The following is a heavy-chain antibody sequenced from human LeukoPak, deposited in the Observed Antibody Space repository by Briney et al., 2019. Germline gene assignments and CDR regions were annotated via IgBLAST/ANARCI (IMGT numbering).Heavy chain of an antibody. CDR1: GVTFSSYS. J-gene: IGHJ3*02. CDR2: TGSSSYI. CDR3: ARESGDAFDI. V-gene: IGHV3-21*01. Sequence: PGGSLRLSCAASGVTFSSYSMNWVRQAPGKGLEWVSSTGSSSYIYYADSVKGRFTISRDNAKNSLYLQMNSLRAEDTAVYYSARESGDAFDIWGQGTMVTVSS. D-gene: IGHD1-26*01.